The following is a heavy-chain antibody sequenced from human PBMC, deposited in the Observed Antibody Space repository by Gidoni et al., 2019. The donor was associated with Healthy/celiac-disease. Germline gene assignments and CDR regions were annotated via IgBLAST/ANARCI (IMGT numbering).Heavy chain of an antibody. D-gene: IGHD1-26*01. V-gene: IGHV1-2*06. CDR1: GYTFTVYY. J-gene: IGHJ2*01. CDR2: INPNSGGT. Sequence: QVQLVQSGAEVKKPGASVKVSCTASGYTFTVYYMHWVRQAHGQGLEWMGRINPNSGGTNYAQKFQGRVTMTRDTSISTAYMELSRLRSDDTAVYYCARDYNVGATTRRARFDLWGRGTLVTVSS. CDR3: ARDYNVGATTRRARFDL.